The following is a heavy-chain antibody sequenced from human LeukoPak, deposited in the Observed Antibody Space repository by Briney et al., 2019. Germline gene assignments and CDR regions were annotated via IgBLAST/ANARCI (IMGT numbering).Heavy chain of an antibody. Sequence: GESLKIPCQGSGYSFTSYWIAWVRQMPGKGLEWMGIIYPGDSDTRYSPSLQGQVSISADTSINTAYLQWNSLKASDTAMYYCARPSGAAVTTNYFDYWGQGTLVTVSS. CDR1: GYSFTSYW. J-gene: IGHJ4*02. V-gene: IGHV5-51*01. CDR2: IYPGDSDT. D-gene: IGHD4-17*01. CDR3: ARPSGAAVTTNYFDY.